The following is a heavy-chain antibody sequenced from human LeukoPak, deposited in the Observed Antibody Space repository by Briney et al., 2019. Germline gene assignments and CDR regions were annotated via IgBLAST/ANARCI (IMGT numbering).Heavy chain of an antibody. CDR3: ARGGRAYCGGDCYRGKDY. J-gene: IGHJ4*02. Sequence: ASVRVSCKASGYTFTSYGISWVRQAPGQGLEWMGWISAYNGNTNYAQKLQGRVTMTTDTSTSTAYMELRSLRSDDTAVYYCARGGRAYCGGDCYRGKDYWGQGTLVTVSS. CDR2: ISAYNGNT. D-gene: IGHD2-21*02. CDR1: GYTFTSYG. V-gene: IGHV1-18*01.